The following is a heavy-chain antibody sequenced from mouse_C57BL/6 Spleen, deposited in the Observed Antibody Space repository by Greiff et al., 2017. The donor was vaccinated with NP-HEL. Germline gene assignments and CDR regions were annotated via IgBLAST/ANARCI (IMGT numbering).Heavy chain of an antibody. V-gene: IGHV1-54*01. CDR3: ARYDYAYFDY. CDR1: GYAFTNYL. Sequence: QVQLQQSGAELVRPGTSVKVSCKASGYAFTNYLIEWVKQRPGQGLEWIGVINPGSGGTNYNEKFKGKATLTADKSSSTAYMQLSSLTSEDSAVYFCARYDYAYFDYWGQGTTLTVSS. CDR2: INPGSGGT. D-gene: IGHD2-4*01. J-gene: IGHJ2*01.